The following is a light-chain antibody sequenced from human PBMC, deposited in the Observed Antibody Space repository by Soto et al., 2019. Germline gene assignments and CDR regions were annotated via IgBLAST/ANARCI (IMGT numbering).Light chain of an antibody. CDR2: DAS. J-gene: IGKJ2*01. CDR1: QDISNR. CDR3: QEYDNVPYT. Sequence: DIQMTQSPSSLSASVGDRVTITCQASQDISNRLNWYQQKPGKAPKLLIYDASNLETGVPLRFRGSGSGTYFTFTITSLQPEDLATYYCQEYDNVPYTFGQGTKLAIK. V-gene: IGKV1-33*01.